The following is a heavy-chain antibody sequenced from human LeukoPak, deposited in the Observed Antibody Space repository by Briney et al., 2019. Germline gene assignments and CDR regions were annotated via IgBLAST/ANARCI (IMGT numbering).Heavy chain of an antibody. Sequence: GGSLRLSCTASGFTLSGSHTHWVRQAPGKGLEWVGHIRRNYETAYGASVKGRFTISRDDSKNMAYLHMNSLRSEDTAFYFCARQTNSCHDYWGQGTLVTVSS. CDR1: GFTLSGSH. J-gene: IGHJ4*02. V-gene: IGHV3-73*01. D-gene: IGHD2-2*01. CDR2: IRRNYET. CDR3: ARQTNSCHDY.